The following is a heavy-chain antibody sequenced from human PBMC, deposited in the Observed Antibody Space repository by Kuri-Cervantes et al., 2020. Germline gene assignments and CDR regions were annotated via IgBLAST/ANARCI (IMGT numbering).Heavy chain of an antibody. J-gene: IGHJ5*02. CDR2: VHTSGRT. CDR1: GVSITSGTYF. D-gene: IGHD2-8*02. CDR3: TRSLCTGANCPGMFAP. Sequence: LRLSCEVSGVSITSGTYFYNWIRQPAGKGLQWIGRVHTSGRTDYIPSLKGRLTVSLDTSKNQFSLTLTSVTAADTAVYFCTRSLCTGANCPGMFAPWGQGAQVTVSS. V-gene: IGHV4-61*02.